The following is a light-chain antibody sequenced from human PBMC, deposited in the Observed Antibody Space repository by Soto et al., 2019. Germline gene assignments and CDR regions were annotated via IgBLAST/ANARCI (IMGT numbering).Light chain of an antibody. CDR1: QTISNT. Sequence: EIVLTQSPATLSVSPGDKVSLSCRANQTISNTLAWYQQKPGQAPRLLIYAASTRATGVPARFSGSGTGTDFTLTINSLQSEDVGVYYCQQYNNWPPSTFGQGTRLEIK. V-gene: IGKV3-15*01. CDR3: QQYNNWPPST. CDR2: AAS. J-gene: IGKJ5*01.